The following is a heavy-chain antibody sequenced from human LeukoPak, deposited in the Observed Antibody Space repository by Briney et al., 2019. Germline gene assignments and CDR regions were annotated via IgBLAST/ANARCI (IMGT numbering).Heavy chain of an antibody. D-gene: IGHD3-10*01. J-gene: IGHJ4*02. CDR1: GFTFSSYA. CDR2: ISYDGSNK. CDR3: ARAPDGSGAY. V-gene: IGHV3-30-3*01. Sequence: GGSLRLSCAASGFTFSSYAMHWVRQAPGKGLEWVAVISYDGSNKYCADSVKGRFTISRDNSKNTLYLQMNSLRAEDTAVYYCARAPDGSGAYWGQGTLVTVSS.